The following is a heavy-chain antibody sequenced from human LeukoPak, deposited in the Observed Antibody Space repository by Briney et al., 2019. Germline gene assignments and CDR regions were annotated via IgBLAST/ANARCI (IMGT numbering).Heavy chain of an antibody. J-gene: IGHJ4*02. D-gene: IGHD3-16*01. CDR2: ISAYNGNT. V-gene: IGHV1-18*01. Sequence: ASVKVSCKASGYTFTSYGISWVRQAPGQGLEWMGWISAYNGNTNYAQNLQGRLTMTTDTSTSTAYMELRSLRSDDTAVYYCVRDGQFGGAPRYWGQGTLVTVSS. CDR3: VRDGQFGGAPRY. CDR1: GYTFTSYG.